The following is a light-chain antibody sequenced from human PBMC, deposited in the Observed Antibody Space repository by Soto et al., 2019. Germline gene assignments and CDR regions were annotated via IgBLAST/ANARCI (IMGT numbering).Light chain of an antibody. Sequence: DIQMTQSPSSLSASVGDRVTITCRASQVISNYLAWFQHKPGKAPKSLIYLASSLQSGVPSKFTGSGFGTDFSLTINSLQPEDFATYYCLQYYTYPLPFGQGTRLEIK. CDR2: LAS. CDR3: LQYYTYPLP. J-gene: IGKJ5*01. V-gene: IGKV1-16*02. CDR1: QVISNY.